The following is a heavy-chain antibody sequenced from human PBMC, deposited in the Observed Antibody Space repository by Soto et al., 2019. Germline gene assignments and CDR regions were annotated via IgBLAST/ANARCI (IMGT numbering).Heavy chain of an antibody. CDR3: AKASSGFDEWLRPVDY. CDR2: ISGSGGST. Sequence: GGSLRLSCAASGFSFGASWMAWVRQAPGKGLEWVSAISGSGGSTYYADSVKGRFTISRDNSKNTLYLQMNSLRAEDTAVYYCAKASSGFDEWLRPVDYWGQGTLVTVSS. V-gene: IGHV3-23*01. CDR1: GFSFGASW. D-gene: IGHD5-12*01. J-gene: IGHJ4*02.